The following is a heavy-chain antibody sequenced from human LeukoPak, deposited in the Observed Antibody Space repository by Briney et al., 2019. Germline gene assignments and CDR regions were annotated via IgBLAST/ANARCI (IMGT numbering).Heavy chain of an antibody. Sequence: QPGGSLRLSCAASGFTFSTYWMSWVRQAPGKGLGWVANIKQDGSDKYYVDSVKGRFTISRGNAKNSLFLQMNSLRAEDTAVYYCARVRCSSNSCFPDYWGQGTLVTVSS. CDR1: GFTFSTYW. V-gene: IGHV3-7*01. D-gene: IGHD2-2*01. CDR2: IKQDGSDK. J-gene: IGHJ4*02. CDR3: ARVRCSSNSCFPDY.